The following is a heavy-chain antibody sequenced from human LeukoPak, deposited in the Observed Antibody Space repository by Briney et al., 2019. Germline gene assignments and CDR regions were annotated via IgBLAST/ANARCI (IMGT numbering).Heavy chain of an antibody. Sequence: ASVKVSCKASGYTFSNHNIHWLRQAPGQGLDWMGIVNPSGDSTNYAQNFQGRVTMTGDTSTSTVYMELSSLRSEDTAVYYCARVRDGYNDAYDIWGQGTMVTVSS. D-gene: IGHD5-24*01. CDR1: GYTFSNHN. J-gene: IGHJ3*02. CDR3: ARVRDGYNDAYDI. V-gene: IGHV1-46*01. CDR2: VNPSGDST.